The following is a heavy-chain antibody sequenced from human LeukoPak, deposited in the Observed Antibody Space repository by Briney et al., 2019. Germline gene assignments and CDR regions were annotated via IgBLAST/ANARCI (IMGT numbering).Heavy chain of an antibody. CDR2: IYSGST. CDR1: GASISSYY. J-gene: IGHJ4*02. CDR3: ARCALHGYYDY. Sequence: SETLSLTCTVSGASISSYYWSWIRQPPGKGLEWIGYIYSGSTNYNPSLKSRVTISIDTSKNQIFLRLSSVTAADTALYYCARCALHGYYDYWGRGTLVTVSS. V-gene: IGHV4-59*01.